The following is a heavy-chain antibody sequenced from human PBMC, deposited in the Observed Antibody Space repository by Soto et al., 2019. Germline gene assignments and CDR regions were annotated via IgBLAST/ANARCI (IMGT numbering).Heavy chain of an antibody. V-gene: IGHV4-34*01. D-gene: IGHD3-3*01. CDR2: INHSGST. J-gene: IGHJ4*02. CDR3: ARGKDFWSGVPPDY. CDR1: GGSFSGYY. Sequence: QVQLQQWGAGLLKPSETLSLTCAVYGGSFSGYYWSWIRQPPGKGLEWIGEINHSGSTNYNPSLTSRVTISVDTSKNQFSLKLSSVTAADTAVYYCARGKDFWSGVPPDYWGQGTLVTVSS.